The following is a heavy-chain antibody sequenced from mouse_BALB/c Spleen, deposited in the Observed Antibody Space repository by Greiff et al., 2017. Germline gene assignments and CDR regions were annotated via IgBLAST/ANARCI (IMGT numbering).Heavy chain of an antibody. CDR3: ARLPVTRAMDY. D-gene: IGHD2-12*01. J-gene: IGHJ4*01. CDR2: IWSGGST. CDR1: GFSLTSYD. V-gene: IGHV2-2*02. Sequence: VQGVESGPGLVQPSQSLSITCTVSGFSLTSYDVHWVRQSPGKGLEWLGVIWSGGSTDYNAAFISRLSISKDNSKSQVFFKMNSLQANDTAIYYCARLPVTRAMDYWGQGTSVTVSS.